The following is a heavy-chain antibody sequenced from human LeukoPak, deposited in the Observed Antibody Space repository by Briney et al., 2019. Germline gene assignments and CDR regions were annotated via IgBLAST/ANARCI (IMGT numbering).Heavy chain of an antibody. CDR1: GGSISSSSYF. Sequence: PSETLSLTCTVSGGSISSSSYFWAWIRQPPGKGLEWIGRIYTSGSTNYNPSLKSRVTMSVDTSKNQFSLKLSSVTAADTAVYYCARDRGYYDSSGYYYYYGMDVWGQGTTVTVSS. V-gene: IGHV4-39*07. D-gene: IGHD3-22*01. J-gene: IGHJ6*02. CDR2: IYTSGST. CDR3: ARDRGYYDSSGYYYYYGMDV.